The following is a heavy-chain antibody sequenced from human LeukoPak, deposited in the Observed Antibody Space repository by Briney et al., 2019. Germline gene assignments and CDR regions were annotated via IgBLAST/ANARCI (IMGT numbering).Heavy chain of an antibody. J-gene: IGHJ6*02. D-gene: IGHD3-9*01. CDR2: ISYDGSNK. CDR1: GFTFSSYA. Sequence: GGSLRLSCAASGFTFSSYAMHWVRQAPGKGLEWVAVISYDGSNKYYADSVKGRFTISRDNSKNTLYLRMNSLRAEDTAVYYCARDGTYYDILTGYSDYYYYGMDVWGQGTLVTVSS. V-gene: IGHV3-30*04. CDR3: ARDGTYYDILTGYSDYYYYGMDV.